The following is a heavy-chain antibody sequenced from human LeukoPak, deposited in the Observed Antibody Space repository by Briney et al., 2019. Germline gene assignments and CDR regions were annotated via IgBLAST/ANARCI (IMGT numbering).Heavy chain of an antibody. D-gene: IGHD2/OR15-2a*01. CDR1: GFSFSTYC. J-gene: IGHJ4*02. CDR3: ARGPTRANSTDY. V-gene: IGHV3-74*01. Sequence: GSLRLSCAASGFSFSTYCMHWVRQAPGKGPMWVSRICPDGTVTNYADSVKARFSISRDNARNTVYLQMNSLRAEDTAVYYCARGPTRANSTDYWGQGALVTVSS. CDR2: ICPDGTVT.